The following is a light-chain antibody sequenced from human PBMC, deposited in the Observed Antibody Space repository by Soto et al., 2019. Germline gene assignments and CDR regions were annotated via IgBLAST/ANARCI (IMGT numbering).Light chain of an antibody. Sequence: ELVLTQSPGTLSLSPGERPTLSCRASQSVSSSYLVWHQQKPGQAPRLIIYGASSRATGIPDRFSGSGSGTDCTLTISRLEPEDVAVYYCQQYNNWPITLCQGTRLEIK. V-gene: IGKV3-20*01. J-gene: IGKJ5*01. CDR3: QQYNNWPIT. CDR1: QSVSSSY. CDR2: GAS.